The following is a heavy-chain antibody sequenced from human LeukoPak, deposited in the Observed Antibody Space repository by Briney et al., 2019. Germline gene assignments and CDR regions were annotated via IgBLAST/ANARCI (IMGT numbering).Heavy chain of an antibody. Sequence: PSETLSLTCTVSGGSISSYYWSWIRQPPGKGLEWIGYIYYSGSANYNPSLKSRVTISVDTSKNQFSLKLSSVTAADTAVYYCARIAVAGGFHFDYWGQGTLVTVSS. CDR1: GGSISSYY. CDR3: ARIAVAGGFHFDY. V-gene: IGHV4-59*08. CDR2: IYYSGSA. D-gene: IGHD6-19*01. J-gene: IGHJ4*02.